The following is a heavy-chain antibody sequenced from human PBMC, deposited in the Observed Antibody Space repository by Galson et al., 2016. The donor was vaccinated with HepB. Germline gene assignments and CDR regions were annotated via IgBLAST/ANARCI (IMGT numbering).Heavy chain of an antibody. V-gene: IGHV1-18*01. Sequence: SVKVSCKASGYTFNNYGINWVRQAPGQGLEWMGCISTYNRDTIYAQNFQGRVAMTTDTSTSTAYMEPRSLRSDDTAVYYCARGGHGYNWMRPLDYWGQGTLVTVSS. D-gene: IGHD5-24*01. J-gene: IGHJ4*02. CDR1: GYTFNNYG. CDR2: ISTYNRDT. CDR3: ARGGHGYNWMRPLDY.